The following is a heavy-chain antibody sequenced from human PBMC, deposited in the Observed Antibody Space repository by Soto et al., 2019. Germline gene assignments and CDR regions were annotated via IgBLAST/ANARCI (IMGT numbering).Heavy chain of an antibody. D-gene: IGHD6-19*01. J-gene: IGHJ6*02. CDR1: VYSFTSYW. V-gene: IGHV5-10-1*01. CDR3: ASRAVAGGYYYGMDV. Sequence: GESLKISCKGSVYSFTSYWISWVRQMPVKGLEWMGRIDPSDSYTNYSPSFQGHVTISADKSISTAYLQWSSLKASDTAMYYCASRAVAGGYYYGMDVWGQGTTVTVSS. CDR2: IDPSDSYT.